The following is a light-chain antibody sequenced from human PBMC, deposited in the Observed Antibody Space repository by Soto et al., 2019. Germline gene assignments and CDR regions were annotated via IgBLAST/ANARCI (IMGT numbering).Light chain of an antibody. Sequence: DVVLTQFPDSLAMSLGETATITCRTSQSALFSASNKNYIAWYQRRPGQPLRLLFYWASTRASGVPERFSGSGSGTDFTLTISSLQPDDAAIYYCQQYFSIPMFTFAQGTKLQIK. J-gene: IGKJ2*01. CDR3: QQYFSIPMFT. V-gene: IGKV4-1*01. CDR2: WAS. CDR1: QSALFSASNKNY.